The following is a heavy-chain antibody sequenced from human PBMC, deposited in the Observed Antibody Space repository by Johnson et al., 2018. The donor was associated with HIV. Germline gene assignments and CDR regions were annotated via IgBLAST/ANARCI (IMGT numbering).Heavy chain of an antibody. J-gene: IGHJ3*02. CDR1: GYTFSHYW. D-gene: IGHD2-8*01. V-gene: IGHV3-66*01. Sequence: VQLVESGGGLVQPGGSLRLSCVASGYTFSHYWMSWVRQAPGKGLEWVSVIYSGGSTYYEDSVKGRFTISRDNSKNTLYLQMNSLRAEDTAVYYCARLGLTDAFDIWGQGTRVTVSS. CDR2: IYSGGST. CDR3: ARLGLTDAFDI.